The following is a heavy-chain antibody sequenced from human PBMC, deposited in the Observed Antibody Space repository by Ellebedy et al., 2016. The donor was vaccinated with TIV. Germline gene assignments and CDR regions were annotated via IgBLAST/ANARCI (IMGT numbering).Heavy chain of an antibody. J-gene: IGHJ4*02. Sequence: GGSLRLXCAASGLTFSSHSMNWVRQAPGKGLEWVASISGRSTYLYYADSVRGRFTISRDNARDSLYLQMNSLRAEDTATYYCARERLEWGDYIGDFDYWGQGTLVTVSS. CDR1: GLTFSSHS. CDR2: ISGRSTYL. V-gene: IGHV3-21*01. CDR3: ARERLEWGDYIGDFDY. D-gene: IGHD1-26*01.